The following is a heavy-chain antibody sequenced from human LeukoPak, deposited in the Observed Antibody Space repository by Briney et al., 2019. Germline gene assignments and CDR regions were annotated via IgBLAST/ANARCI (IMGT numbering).Heavy chain of an antibody. J-gene: IGHJ4*02. CDR3: AKELPTFGVVPLDC. V-gene: IGHV3-30*18. CDR2: ISYDRNHQ. D-gene: IGHD3-3*01. CDR1: GITFSTYD. Sequence: GGSLRLSCAASGITFSTYDMHWVRQAPGKGLEWVAIISYDRNHQFYADSVKDRFTVSRDNSKNTVYLELNSLRHEDTAVYYCAKELPTFGVVPLDCWSQGTLVTVSS.